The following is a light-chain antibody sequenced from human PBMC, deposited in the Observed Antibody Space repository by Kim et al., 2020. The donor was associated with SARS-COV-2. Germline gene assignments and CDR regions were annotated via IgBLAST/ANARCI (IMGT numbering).Light chain of an antibody. Sequence: EIVLTQSPGILSLSPGERATLSCRASQSVSSDYLAWYQKKPGQPPRLLIYHASNRASGIPDRFSASGSGTDFTLTISRLEPEDFAVYYCQQYSRSPLTFGGGTKLEIK. V-gene: IGKV3-20*01. CDR2: HAS. J-gene: IGKJ4*01. CDR1: QSVSSDY. CDR3: QQYSRSPLT.